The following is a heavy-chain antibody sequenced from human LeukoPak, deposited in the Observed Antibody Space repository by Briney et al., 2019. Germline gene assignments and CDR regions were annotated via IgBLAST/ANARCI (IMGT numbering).Heavy chain of an antibody. Sequence: ASVKVSCKASGYTFTSYDIGWVRQATGQGLEWMGWMRPSSGNTGYGQTFQGRVTMTRDTSISTAYMELSSLRSEDTAMYYCVRNKDGFTFWGQGTMVTVSS. CDR2: MRPSSGNT. CDR1: GYTFTSYD. CDR3: VRNKDGFTF. V-gene: IGHV1-8*01. D-gene: IGHD1/OR15-1a*01. J-gene: IGHJ3*01.